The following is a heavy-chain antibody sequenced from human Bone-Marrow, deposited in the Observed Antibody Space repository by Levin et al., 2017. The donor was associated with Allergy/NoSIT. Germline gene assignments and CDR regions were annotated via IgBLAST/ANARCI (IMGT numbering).Heavy chain of an antibody. CDR3: ARDFGYGSGPAY. D-gene: IGHD3-10*01. V-gene: IGHV3-7*01. CDR2: IKQDESEK. CDR1: GFTFSSYW. Sequence: PGESLKISCAASGFTFSSYWMSWVRQAPGKGLEWVANIKQDESEKYYVDSVKGRFTISRDNAKNSVYLQMNSLRAEDTAVYYCARDFGYGSGPAYWGQGTLVTVSS. J-gene: IGHJ4*02.